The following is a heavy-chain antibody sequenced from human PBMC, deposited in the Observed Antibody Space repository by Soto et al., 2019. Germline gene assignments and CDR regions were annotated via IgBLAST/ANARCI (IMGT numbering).Heavy chain of an antibody. CDR1: GFTFSSYA. J-gene: IGHJ6*02. D-gene: IGHD6-6*01. CDR3: ARAGSSSPVAYYYYYYGMDV. V-gene: IGHV3-30-3*01. CDR2: ISYDGSNK. Sequence: PGGSLRLSCAASGFTFSSYAMHWVRQAPGKGLERVAVISYDGSNKYYADSVKGRFTISRDNSKNTLYLQMNSLRAEDTAVYYCARAGSSSPVAYYYYYYGMDVWGQGTTVTVSS.